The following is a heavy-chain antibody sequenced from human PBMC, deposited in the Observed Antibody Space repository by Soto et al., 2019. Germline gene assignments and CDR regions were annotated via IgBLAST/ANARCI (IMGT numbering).Heavy chain of an antibody. J-gene: IGHJ6*02. CDR3: ARHGRYYDSSGYSPYYYGMDV. CDR1: GYSFTSYW. CDR2: IDPSASYT. Sequence: PGESLKISCKGSGYSFTSYWISWVRQMPGKVMEWMGRIDPSASYTNYSPSFQGHVTISADKSISTAYLQWSSLKASDTAMYYCARHGRYYDSSGYSPYYYGMDVWGQGTTVTVSS. V-gene: IGHV5-10-1*01. D-gene: IGHD3-22*01.